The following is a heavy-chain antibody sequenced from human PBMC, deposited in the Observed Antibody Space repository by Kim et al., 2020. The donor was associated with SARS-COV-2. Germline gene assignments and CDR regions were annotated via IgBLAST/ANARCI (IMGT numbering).Heavy chain of an antibody. Sequence: GGSLRLSCAASGFTFSSYAMHWVRQAPGKGLEWVAVISYDGSNKYYADSVKGRFTISRDNSKNTLYLQMNSLRAEDTAVYYCARDFYPYSYGWDAFDIWGQGTMVTVSS. CDR1: GFTFSSYA. J-gene: IGHJ3*02. D-gene: IGHD5-18*01. CDR2: ISYDGSNK. CDR3: ARDFYPYSYGWDAFDI. V-gene: IGHV3-30*04.